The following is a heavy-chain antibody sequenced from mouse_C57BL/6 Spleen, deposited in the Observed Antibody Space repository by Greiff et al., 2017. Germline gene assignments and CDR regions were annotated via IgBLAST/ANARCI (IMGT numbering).Heavy chain of an antibody. Sequence: LQQSGPELVKPGASVKISCKASGYTFTDYYMNWVKQSHGKSLEWIGDINPNNGGTSYNQKFKGKATLTVDKSSSTAYMELRSLTSEDSAVYYCAREYYYGSSYDWYFDVWGTGTTVTGSS. D-gene: IGHD1-1*01. CDR3: AREYYYGSSYDWYFDV. CDR1: GYTFTDYY. J-gene: IGHJ1*03. V-gene: IGHV1-26*01. CDR2: INPNNGGT.